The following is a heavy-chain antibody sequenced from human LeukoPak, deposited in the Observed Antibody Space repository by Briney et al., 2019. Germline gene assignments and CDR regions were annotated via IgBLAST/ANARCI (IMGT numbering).Heavy chain of an antibody. J-gene: IGHJ4*02. CDR3: AYTAYYDFWSGYQATFDY. Sequence: GGSLRLSCAASGFTFSSYAMSWVRQAPGKGLEWVSAISGSGGSTYYADSVKGRFTISRDNSKNTLYLQMNSLRAEDTAVYYCAYTAYYDFWSGYQATFDYWGQGTLVTVSS. D-gene: IGHD3-3*01. V-gene: IGHV3-23*01. CDR2: ISGSGGST. CDR1: GFTFSSYA.